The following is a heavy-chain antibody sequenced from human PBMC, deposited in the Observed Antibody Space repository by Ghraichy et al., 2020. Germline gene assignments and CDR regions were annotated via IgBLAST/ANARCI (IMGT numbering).Heavy chain of an antibody. V-gene: IGHV3-43*01. Sequence: GGSLRLSCAASGFTFDDYTMHWVRQAPGKGLEWVSLISWDGGSTYYADSVKGRFTISRDNSKNSLYLQMNSLRTEDTALYYCAKDHSSGWYVGANYFDYWGQGTLVTVSS. D-gene: IGHD6-19*01. CDR1: GFTFDDYT. CDR3: AKDHSSGWYVGANYFDY. J-gene: IGHJ4*02. CDR2: ISWDGGST.